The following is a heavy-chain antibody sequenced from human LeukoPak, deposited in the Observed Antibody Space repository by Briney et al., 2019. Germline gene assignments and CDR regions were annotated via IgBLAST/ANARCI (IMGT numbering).Heavy chain of an antibody. V-gene: IGHV1-69*04. CDR2: IIPILGIA. CDR1: GGTFSSYA. D-gene: IGHD6-19*01. CDR3: ARGVLAGPEHFDY. Sequence: SVKVSCKASGGTFSSYAISWVRQAPGQGLEWMGRIIPILGIANYAQKFQGRVTITADKSTSTACMELSSLRSEDTAVYYCARGVLAGPEHFDYWGQGTLVTVSS. J-gene: IGHJ4*02.